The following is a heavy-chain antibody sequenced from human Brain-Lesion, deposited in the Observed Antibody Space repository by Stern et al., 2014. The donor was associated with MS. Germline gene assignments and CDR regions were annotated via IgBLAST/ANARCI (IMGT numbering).Heavy chain of an antibody. CDR3: ARGGAVTTSDYYLDY. V-gene: IGHV3-30*01. CDR1: GFTFSYHA. D-gene: IGHD4-17*01. CDR2: ISYDGSDK. J-gene: IGHJ4*02. Sequence: QVQLVASGGGVVQPGRSLRLSCAASGFTFSYHAMHWVRQAPGKGLEWVALISYDGSDKNDADSVKGRFTISRDNSRNTLYLQMNSLRVDDTAVYYCARGGAVTTSDYYLDYWGQGILVTVSS.